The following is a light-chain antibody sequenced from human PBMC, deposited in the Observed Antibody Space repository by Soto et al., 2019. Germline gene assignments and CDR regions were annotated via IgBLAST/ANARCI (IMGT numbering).Light chain of an antibody. CDR1: QSINKW. V-gene: IGKV1-5*01. CDR3: QQYNIGYT. CDR2: DAA. J-gene: IGKJ2*01. Sequence: DIQMTQSPSALSASVGDRVTITCRASQSINKWVAWFQQKSGRAPKLLIYDAATLQSGVPSRFSGTGSGTDFSPTISSLQPEDFATYYCQQYNIGYTFGQGTKVDIK.